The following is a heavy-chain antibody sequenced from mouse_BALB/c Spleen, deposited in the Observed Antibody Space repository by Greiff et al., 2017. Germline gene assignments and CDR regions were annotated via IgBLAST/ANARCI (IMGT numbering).Heavy chain of an antibody. CDR2: ISSGGST. Sequence: EVHLVESGGGLVKPGGSLKLSCAASGFTFSSYAMSWVRQTPEKRLEWVASISSGGSTYYPDSVKGRFTISRDNARNILYLQMSSLRSEDTAMYYCARGRDYDVHWYFDVWGAGTTVTVSS. J-gene: IGHJ1*01. D-gene: IGHD2-4*01. CDR1: GFTFSSYA. V-gene: IGHV5-6-5*01. CDR3: ARGRDYDVHWYFDV.